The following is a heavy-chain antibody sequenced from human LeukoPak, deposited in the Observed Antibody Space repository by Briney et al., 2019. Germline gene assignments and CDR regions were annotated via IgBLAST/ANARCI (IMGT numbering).Heavy chain of an antibody. CDR3: ARSAVVSATVSVS. J-gene: IGHJ4*02. CDR2: ISHSGST. D-gene: IGHD1-26*01. CDR1: GGSSSDYY. V-gene: IGHV4-34*01. Sequence: SETLSLTCTVYGGSSSDYYGNWIRQPPGKGLEWIGEISHSGSTNYNPSLKSRVTMSVDRSKNQFSLRLSSVTAADTALYYCARSAVVSATVSVSWGQGTLVTVSS.